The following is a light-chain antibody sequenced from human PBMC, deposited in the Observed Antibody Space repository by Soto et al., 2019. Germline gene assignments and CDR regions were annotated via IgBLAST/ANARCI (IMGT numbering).Light chain of an antibody. CDR3: AAWDDSLSGVV. CDR1: ISNLGSNF. CDR2: RYN. V-gene: IGLV1-47*01. J-gene: IGLJ3*02. Sequence: QSVLTQPPSASGTPGQRVTISCSGSISNLGSNFIYWYQQLPGAAPKLLISRYNERPSGVPDRFSGSKSGTSASLAISGLRSEDEADYHCAAWDDSLSGVVFGGGTKLTVL.